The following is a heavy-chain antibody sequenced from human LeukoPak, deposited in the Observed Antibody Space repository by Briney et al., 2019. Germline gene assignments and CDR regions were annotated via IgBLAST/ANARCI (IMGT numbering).Heavy chain of an antibody. Sequence: PGGSLRLSCAASGFTFSSYWMNWARQAPGKGLEWVANIKKDGSEKYYVDSAKGRFTISRDNAKNSLYLQMNSLRAEDTAVYYCVGGSGWLPDYWGQGTLVTVSS. CDR3: VGGSGWLPDY. CDR1: GFTFSSYW. V-gene: IGHV3-7*04. CDR2: IKKDGSEK. D-gene: IGHD6-19*01. J-gene: IGHJ4*02.